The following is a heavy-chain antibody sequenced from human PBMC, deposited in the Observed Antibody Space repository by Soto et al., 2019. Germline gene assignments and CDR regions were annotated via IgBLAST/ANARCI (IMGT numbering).Heavy chain of an antibody. J-gene: IGHJ6*02. CDR2: ISHDGHNQ. D-gene: IGHD3-10*01. CDR1: GFIFSRFG. V-gene: IGHV3-33*07. Sequence: VGSLRLSCAASGFIFSRFGMYWARQAPGKGLQWVAVISHDGHNQYYADSVKGRFTVSRDNSKNTLYVQMKSLGNEDTAVYYCARAFWFGELRDIGGLVVWGQGXTV. CDR3: ARAFWFGELRDIGGLVV.